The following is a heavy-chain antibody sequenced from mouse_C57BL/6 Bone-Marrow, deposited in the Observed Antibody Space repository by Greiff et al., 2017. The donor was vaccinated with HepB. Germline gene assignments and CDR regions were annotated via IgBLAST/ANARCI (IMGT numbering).Heavy chain of an antibody. CDR2: IDPETGGT. V-gene: IGHV1-15*01. D-gene: IGHD2-1*01. Sequence: QVQLKESGAELVRPGASVTLSCKASGYTFTDYEIHWVKQTPVHGLEWIGAIDPETGGTAYNQKFKGKAILTADKSSSTAYMELRSLTSEDSAVYYCTRSCGNYFGYWYFDVWGTGTTVTVSS. CDR3: TRSCGNYFGYWYFDV. CDR1: GYTFTDYE. J-gene: IGHJ1*03.